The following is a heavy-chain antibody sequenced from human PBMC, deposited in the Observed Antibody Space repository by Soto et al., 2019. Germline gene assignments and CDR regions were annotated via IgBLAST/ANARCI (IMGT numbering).Heavy chain of an antibody. J-gene: IGHJ5*02. CDR3: ASSVLGYCSGGSCYSGWFDP. CDR2: INHSGST. Sequence: QVQLQQWGAGLLKPSETLSLTCAVYGGSFSGYYWSWIRQPPGKGLEWIGEINHSGSTNYNPSLKSRVTISGDTSKNQFSLKLSSVTAADTAVYYCASSVLGYCSGGSCYSGWFDPWGQGTLVTVSS. CDR1: GGSFSGYY. V-gene: IGHV4-34*01. D-gene: IGHD2-15*01.